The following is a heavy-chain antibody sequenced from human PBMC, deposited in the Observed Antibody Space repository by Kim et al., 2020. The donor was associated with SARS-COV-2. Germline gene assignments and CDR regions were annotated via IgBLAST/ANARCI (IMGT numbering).Heavy chain of an antibody. V-gene: IGHV3-23*01. CDR1: GFTFTGYA. Sequence: GGSLRLSCTTSGFTFTGYAMSWVRRAPGKGLEWVSSIDGSDGTTYYVDSVKGRFTISRDNSKNTLYLQMNSLRADDTAVYYCMKGGWGWIWDHWGQGTRVTVSS. CDR2: IDGSDGTT. J-gene: IGHJ4*02. D-gene: IGHD2-2*03. CDR3: MKGGWGWIWDH.